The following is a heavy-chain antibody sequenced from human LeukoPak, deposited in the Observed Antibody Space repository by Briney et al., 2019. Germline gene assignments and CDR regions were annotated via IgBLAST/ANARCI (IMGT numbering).Heavy chain of an antibody. CDR2: IKQDGSEK. CDR1: GFTFSSYW. CDR3: ARVHYGGWFDP. D-gene: IGHD4-17*01. Sequence: PGGSLRLSCAASGFTFSSYWMSWVRQAPGKGLEWVANIKQDGSEKYYVDSAKGRFTISRDNAKNSLYLQMNSLRAEDTAVYYCARVHYGGWFDPWGQGTLVTVSS. V-gene: IGHV3-7*01. J-gene: IGHJ5*02.